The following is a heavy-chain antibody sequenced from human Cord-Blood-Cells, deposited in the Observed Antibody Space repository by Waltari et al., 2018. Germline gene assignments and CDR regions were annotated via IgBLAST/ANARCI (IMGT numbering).Heavy chain of an antibody. CDR2: INAGNGNT. V-gene: IGHV1-3*01. Sequence: QVQLVQSGAEVKKPGASVKVSCKASGYTFTSCAMHWVRQAPGQRLEWMGWINAGNGNTKYSQKFQGRVTITRDTSASTAYMELSSLRSEDTAVYYCARDWGIAAAGTWGFDYWGQGTLVTVSS. D-gene: IGHD6-13*01. CDR3: ARDWGIAAAGTWGFDY. J-gene: IGHJ4*02. CDR1: GYTFTSCA.